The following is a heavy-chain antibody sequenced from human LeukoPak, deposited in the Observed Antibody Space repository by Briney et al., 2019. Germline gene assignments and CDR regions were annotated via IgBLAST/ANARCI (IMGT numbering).Heavy chain of an antibody. CDR1: GFSFSDYY. CDR3: AREVPNLDYFDQ. J-gene: IGHJ4*02. Sequence: GGSLRLSCAASGFSFSDYYVSWIRQAQGKGLDWVSYISSSSSTIYYADSVKGRFTISRDNAKNSLYLQMNSLRAEDTAVYYCAREVPNLDYFDQWGQGTLVTVSS. CDR2: ISSSSSTI. V-gene: IGHV3-11*04.